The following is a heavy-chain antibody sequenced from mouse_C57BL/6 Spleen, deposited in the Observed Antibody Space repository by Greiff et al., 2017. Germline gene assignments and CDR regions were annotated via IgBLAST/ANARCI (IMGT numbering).Heavy chain of an antibody. CDR2: INPNNGGT. V-gene: IGHV1-26*01. Sequence: VQLQQSGPELVKPGASVKISCKASGYTFTDYYMNWVKQSHGKSLEWIGDINPNNGGTSYNQKFKGKATLTVDKSSSTAYMERRSLTSEDSAVYYCARDNYDMDYWGQGTSVTVSS. CDR1: GYTFTDYY. J-gene: IGHJ4*01. CDR3: ARDNYDMDY.